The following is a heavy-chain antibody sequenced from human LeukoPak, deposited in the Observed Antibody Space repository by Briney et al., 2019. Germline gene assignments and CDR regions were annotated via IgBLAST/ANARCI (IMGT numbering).Heavy chain of an antibody. V-gene: IGHV3-53*01. CDR2: IYSGGST. D-gene: IGHD4-23*01. CDR1: GFTVSSNY. J-gene: IGHJ4*02. CDR3: ARDYGGNSRTPI. Sequence: GGSLRLSCAASGFTVSSNYMSWVRQAPGKGLEWVSVIYSGGSTYYADSVKGRFTISRDNSKNTPYLQMNSLRAEDTAVYYCARDYGGNSRTPIWGQGTLVTVSS.